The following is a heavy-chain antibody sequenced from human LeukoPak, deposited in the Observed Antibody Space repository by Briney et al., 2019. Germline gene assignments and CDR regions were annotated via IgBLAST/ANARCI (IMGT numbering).Heavy chain of an antibody. Sequence: GGSLRLSCAASGFSFSSYPMHWVRQAPGKGLEYVSAITSDGGKTYYANSVMGRFIISRDNSKNTLYLQMGSLGVEDMAVYYCARVGSWDAYDLWGQGKMVTVFS. CDR3: ARVGSWDAYDL. CDR2: ITSDGGKT. CDR1: GFSFSSYP. V-gene: IGHV3-64*01. J-gene: IGHJ3*01. D-gene: IGHD1-26*01.